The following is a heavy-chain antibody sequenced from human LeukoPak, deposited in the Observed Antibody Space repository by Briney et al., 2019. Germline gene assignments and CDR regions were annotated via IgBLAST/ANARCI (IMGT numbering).Heavy chain of an antibody. J-gene: IGHJ4*02. D-gene: IGHD6-19*01. CDR3: ARGLFSGWALDY. Sequence: ASVKVSCRASGYTFTGYHMHWVRQAPGQGLEWMGWINPNSGGTNYAQKFQGRVTMTRDTSISTAYMELSRLRSDDTAVYYCARGLFSGWALDYWGQGTLVTVSS. CDR2: INPNSGGT. CDR1: GYTFTGYH. V-gene: IGHV1-2*02.